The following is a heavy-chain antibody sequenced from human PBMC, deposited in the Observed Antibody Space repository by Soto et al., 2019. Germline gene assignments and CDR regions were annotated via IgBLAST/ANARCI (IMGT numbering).Heavy chain of an antibody. Sequence: GGSLRLSCAASEFTFSSYWMSWVRQAPGKGLEWVANIKQDGSERYYVDSVKGRFTISRDNAKNSLFLQMNSLRDEDTAVYYCASETSPGNSDYWGQGTLVTVSS. J-gene: IGHJ4*02. CDR2: IKQDGSER. D-gene: IGHD1-1*01. CDR3: ASETSPGNSDY. CDR1: EFTFSSYW. V-gene: IGHV3-7*03.